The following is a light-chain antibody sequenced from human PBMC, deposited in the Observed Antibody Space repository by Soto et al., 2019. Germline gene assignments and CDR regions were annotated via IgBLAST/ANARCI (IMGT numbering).Light chain of an antibody. Sequence: EIVMTQSPGTLSVSPGERATLSCRASQSVSSNLAWYQQKPGQPPRLLIYGASTRATGIPARFSGSGSGTEFTLTISSLQSEDFAVYFCQQYDNWPPWTFGQGTKVDIK. CDR3: QQYDNWPPWT. V-gene: IGKV3-15*01. CDR1: QSVSSN. J-gene: IGKJ1*01. CDR2: GAS.